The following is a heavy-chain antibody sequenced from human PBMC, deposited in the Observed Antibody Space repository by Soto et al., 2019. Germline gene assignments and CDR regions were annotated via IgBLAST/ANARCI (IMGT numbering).Heavy chain of an antibody. CDR1: GGTFSSYA. V-gene: IGHV1-69*13. CDR2: IIPIFGTA. D-gene: IGHD5-12*01. Sequence: SVKVSCKASGGTFSSYAITWVRQAPGQGLEWMGGIIPIFGTADYAQKFQGRVTITADESTSTAYMELSSLRSEDTAVYFCARDSPIGSTFSGYDAIDSWGQGTLVTVSS. J-gene: IGHJ4*02. CDR3: ARDSPIGSTFSGYDAIDS.